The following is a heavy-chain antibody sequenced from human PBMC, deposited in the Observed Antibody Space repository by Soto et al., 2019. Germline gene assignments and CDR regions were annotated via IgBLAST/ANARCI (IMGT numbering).Heavy chain of an antibody. J-gene: IGHJ4*02. CDR1: GYTFATYA. CDR2: ISAGSGNT. D-gene: IGHD1-26*01. V-gene: IGHV1-3*01. Sequence: ASVKVSCKASGYTFATYAIHWVRKAPGQRPEWKGWISAGSGNTKYSQKFQGRLTITSDRSASTAYMELSSLTSADTAVYYCARDSSFHMGDLVSEYWGQGTLVSVSS. CDR3: ARDSSFHMGDLVSEY.